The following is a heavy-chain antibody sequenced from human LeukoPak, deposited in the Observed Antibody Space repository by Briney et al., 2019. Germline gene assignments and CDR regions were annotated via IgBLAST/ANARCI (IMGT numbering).Heavy chain of an antibody. Sequence: EGSPRLSCAASGFTFSSHWMYWVRQAPGKGLVWVSRVNSDGSSTSCADSVKGRFTISRDNAKNTLYLQMNSLRAEDTAVYYCARGQHEYSGYDVGADYWGQGTLVTVSS. D-gene: IGHD5-12*01. CDR1: GFTFSSHW. CDR3: ARGQHEYSGYDVGADY. CDR2: VNSDGSST. V-gene: IGHV3-74*01. J-gene: IGHJ4*02.